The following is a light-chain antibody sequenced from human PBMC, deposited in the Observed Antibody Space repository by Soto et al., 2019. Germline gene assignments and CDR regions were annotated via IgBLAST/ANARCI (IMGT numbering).Light chain of an antibody. Sequence: EIVLTQSPGTLSLSPGERATLSCRASQSVSSSYLAWYQQKPGQAPRLLIYGASSRATGIPDRFSGSGSGTDFTLTISRLEPEDFAVYYCQQYGSSRWTCGQGTKVDI. CDR3: QQYGSSRWT. J-gene: IGKJ1*01. CDR1: QSVSSSY. V-gene: IGKV3-20*01. CDR2: GAS.